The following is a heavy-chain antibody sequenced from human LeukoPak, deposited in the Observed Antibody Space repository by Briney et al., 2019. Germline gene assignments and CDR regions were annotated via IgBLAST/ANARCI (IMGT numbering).Heavy chain of an antibody. D-gene: IGHD3-10*01. CDR3: ATVVPYGSGTYYDAFDI. J-gene: IGHJ3*02. Sequence: GASVKVSCKASGYTFTSYYMHWVRQAPGQGLEWMGGIIPRLGTASYALNFQGRVTITTDESTGTAYMDLSTLRSEDTAVYYCATVVPYGSGTYYDAFDIWGQGTMVTVSS. CDR2: IIPRLGTA. V-gene: IGHV1-69*16. CDR1: GYTFTSYY.